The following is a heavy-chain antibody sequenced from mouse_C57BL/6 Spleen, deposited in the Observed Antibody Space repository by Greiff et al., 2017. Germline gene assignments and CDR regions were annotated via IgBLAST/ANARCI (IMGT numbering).Heavy chain of an antibody. Sequence: VQLQQSGAELARPGASVKLSCKASGYTFTSYGISWVKQTTGQGLEWIGEFYPRSGNTYYNEKFKGKDTLTADKSSSTAYMELRSLTSEDSAVYFCAREVGTGYWGQGTTLTVSS. V-gene: IGHV1-81*01. CDR3: AREVGTGY. CDR1: GYTFTSYG. D-gene: IGHD4-1*01. CDR2: FYPRSGNT. J-gene: IGHJ2*01.